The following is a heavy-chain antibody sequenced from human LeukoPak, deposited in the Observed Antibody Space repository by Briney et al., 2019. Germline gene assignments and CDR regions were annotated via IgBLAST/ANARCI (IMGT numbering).Heavy chain of an antibody. Sequence: SVKVSCKASGGTFSSYAISWVRHAPGQGLEWMGGIIPIFGTANYAQKFQGRVTITADESTSTAYMELSSLRSEDTAVYYCAREGYDYSKPDYWGQGTLVTVSS. V-gene: IGHV1-69*13. J-gene: IGHJ4*02. CDR1: GGTFSSYA. CDR3: AREGYDYSKPDY. CDR2: IIPIFGTA. D-gene: IGHD4-11*01.